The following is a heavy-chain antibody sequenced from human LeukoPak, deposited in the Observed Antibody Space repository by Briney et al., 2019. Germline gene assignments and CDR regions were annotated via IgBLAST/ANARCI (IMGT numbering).Heavy chain of an antibody. CDR1: GGSFSGYH. J-gene: IGHJ5*02. D-gene: IGHD2-2*01. Sequence: PSETLSLTCAVYGGSFSGYHWSWIRQPPGKGLEWIEEINDGGGTNYNLSLKSRVTISADTSRNQFSLRLSSVTAADTALYYCARGGRGVAAARRFKHGNWFDPWGQGTLVTVSS. CDR2: INDGGGT. V-gene: IGHV4-34*01. CDR3: ARGGRGVAAARRFKHGNWFDP.